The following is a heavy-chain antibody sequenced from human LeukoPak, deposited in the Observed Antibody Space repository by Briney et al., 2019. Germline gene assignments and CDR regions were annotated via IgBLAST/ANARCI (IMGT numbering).Heavy chain of an antibody. V-gene: IGHV1-69*13. J-gene: IGHJ6*03. D-gene: IGHD3-3*01. CDR2: VIPLYGTS. Sequence: SVKVSCKASGGTVTNFAISWVRQAPGQGLEWVGGVIPLYGTSSYAQKFQGRVTITADDSTSTVYMELTSLRSEDTAVYYCARVNDFWSGYGYYYYMDVWGKGTTVTVSS. CDR1: GGTVTNFA. CDR3: ARVNDFWSGYGYYYYMDV.